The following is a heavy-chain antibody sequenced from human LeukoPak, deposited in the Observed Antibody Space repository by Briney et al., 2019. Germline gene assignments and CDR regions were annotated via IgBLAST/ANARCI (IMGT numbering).Heavy chain of an antibody. CDR3: ARLLGTGTPFDS. J-gene: IGHJ4*02. V-gene: IGHV5-51*01. CDR1: GYRLNNYW. D-gene: IGHD3/OR15-3a*01. CDR2: TGFSDT. Sequence: GESLKISFHGSGYRLNNYWLGWVRQMPGKDLEWMGVTGFSDTRYNPSFRGQVTISADKSINTAYLQWSSLKASDTAIYYCARLLGTGTPFDSWGQGSLATVSS.